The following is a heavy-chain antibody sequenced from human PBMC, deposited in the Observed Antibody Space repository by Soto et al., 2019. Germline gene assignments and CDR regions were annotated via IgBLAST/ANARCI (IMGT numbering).Heavy chain of an antibody. J-gene: IGHJ4*02. CDR1: GFTFSSYA. CDR2: ISDDGSNK. D-gene: IGHD1-26*01. Sequence: QVQLVESGGGVVQPGRSLRLSCAASGFTFSSYAMHWVRQAPGKGLEWVAVISDDGSNKYYAESVKGRFSISRDNSKNTLYLQMNSLRAEDTAVYYCARAGFEWELSEFDYWGEGTLVTVSS. CDR3: ARAGFEWELSEFDY. V-gene: IGHV3-30-3*01.